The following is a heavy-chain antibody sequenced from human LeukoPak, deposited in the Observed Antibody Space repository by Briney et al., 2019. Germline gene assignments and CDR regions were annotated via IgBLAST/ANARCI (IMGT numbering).Heavy chain of an antibody. CDR3: ARADAAAAGFDY. Sequence: GGSLRLSCAASGFTFSSYSMNWVRQAPGKGLGWVSSISSSSSYIYYADSVKGRFTISRDNAKNSLYLQMNSLRAEDTAVYYCARADAAAAGFDYWGQGTLVTVSS. J-gene: IGHJ4*02. V-gene: IGHV3-21*01. CDR2: ISSSSSYI. CDR1: GFTFSSYS. D-gene: IGHD6-13*01.